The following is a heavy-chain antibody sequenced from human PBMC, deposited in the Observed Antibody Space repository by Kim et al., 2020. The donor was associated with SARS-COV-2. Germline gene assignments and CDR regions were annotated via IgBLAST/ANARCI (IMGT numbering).Heavy chain of an antibody. Sequence: YSQKFQGRVTITRDTSASTAYMELSSLRSEDTAVYYCARGANYYYYYFDYWGQGTLVTVSS. J-gene: IGHJ4*02. CDR3: ARGANYYYYYFDY. D-gene: IGHD3-10*01. V-gene: IGHV1-3*01.